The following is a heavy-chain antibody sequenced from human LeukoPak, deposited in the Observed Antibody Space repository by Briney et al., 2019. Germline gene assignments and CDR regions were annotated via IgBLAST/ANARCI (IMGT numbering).Heavy chain of an antibody. CDR1: GFTFDDYA. CDR3: AKDSDGGEYSSSWVDY. CDR2: ISWDGGST. Sequence: PGGSLRLSCAASGFTFDDYAMHWVRQAPGKGLEWVSLISWDGGSTYYADSVKGRFTISRDNSKNSLYLQMNSLRAEDTALYYCAKDSDGGEYSSSWVDYWGQGTLVTVSS. V-gene: IGHV3-43D*03. J-gene: IGHJ4*02. D-gene: IGHD6-6*01.